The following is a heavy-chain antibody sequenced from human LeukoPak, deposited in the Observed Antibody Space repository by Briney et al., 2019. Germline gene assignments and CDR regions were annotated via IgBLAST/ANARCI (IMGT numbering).Heavy chain of an antibody. CDR3: ARGEPPTYNWFDP. Sequence: SETLSFTCTVSGGSISSYYWSWIRQPPGKGLEWIGYIYYSGSTNYNPSLKSRVTISVDTSKNQFSLKLSSVTAADTAVYYCARGEPPTYNWFDPWGQGTLVTVSS. CDR2: IYYSGST. V-gene: IGHV4-59*08. J-gene: IGHJ5*02. CDR1: GGSISSYY. D-gene: IGHD4-17*01.